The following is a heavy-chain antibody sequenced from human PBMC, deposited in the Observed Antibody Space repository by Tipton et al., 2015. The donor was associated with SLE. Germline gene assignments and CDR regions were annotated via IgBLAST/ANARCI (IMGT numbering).Heavy chain of an antibody. CDR2: ISGSGGST. D-gene: IGHD4-23*01. J-gene: IGHJ3*01. V-gene: IGHV3-23*01. CDR1: GFTFSGLV. Sequence: SLRLSCAVSGFTFSGLVMSWVRQAPGKGLEWVSAISGSGGSTYYADSVKGRFTISRDNSKNTLYLQMNSLRAEDTAVYYCAKEGSNPARDAFDLWGQGTMVTVSS. CDR3: AKEGSNPARDAFDL.